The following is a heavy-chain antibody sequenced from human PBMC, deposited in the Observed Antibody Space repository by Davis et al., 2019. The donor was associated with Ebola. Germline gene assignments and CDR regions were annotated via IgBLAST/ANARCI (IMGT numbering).Heavy chain of an antibody. CDR1: GYTFTNYY. Sequence: AASVKVSCKASGYTFTNYYMHWVRQAPGQGLEWMGRINPNSGGTNYAQRFQARVTLTRDTSISTAHMELSSLRSDDTAVYYCARTRWFGEFSGYYNGMDVWGKGTTVTVSS. V-gene: IGHV1-2*06. CDR2: INPNSGGT. CDR3: ARTRWFGEFSGYYNGMDV. D-gene: IGHD3-10*01. J-gene: IGHJ6*04.